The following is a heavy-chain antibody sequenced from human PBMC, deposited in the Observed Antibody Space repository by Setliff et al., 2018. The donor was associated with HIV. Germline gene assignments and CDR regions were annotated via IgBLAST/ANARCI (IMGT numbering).Heavy chain of an antibody. V-gene: IGHV4-59*01. CDR2: IYYSGRT. Sequence: PSETLSLTCTVSGGSISTFYWSWIRQPPGKGLEWIGYIYYSGRTNYNPSLDSRVTMSVDTSKNQFSLKLSSVTAADTAVYYCAGDVGEQLDVWGKGTTVTVSS. J-gene: IGHJ6*04. CDR3: AGDVGEQLDV. CDR1: GGSISTFY.